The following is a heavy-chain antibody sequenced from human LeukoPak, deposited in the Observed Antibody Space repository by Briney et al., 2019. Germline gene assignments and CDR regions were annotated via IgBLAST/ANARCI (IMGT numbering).Heavy chain of an antibody. CDR1: GFTFSSFA. J-gene: IGHJ4*02. Sequence: PGGSLRLSCAASGFTFSSFAMSWVRQAPGKGLEWVSYISSSSTVYYADSVKGRFTISRDNAKNSLYLQMNSLRAEDTAIYYCARDSDYWGQGTLVTVSS. CDR3: ARDSDY. CDR2: ISSSSTV. V-gene: IGHV3-48*01.